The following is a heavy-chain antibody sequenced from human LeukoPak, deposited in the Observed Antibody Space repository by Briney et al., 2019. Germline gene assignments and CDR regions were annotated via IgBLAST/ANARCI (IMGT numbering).Heavy chain of an antibody. V-gene: IGHV3-21*01. Sequence: PGRSLRLSCAASGFTFSTYSMTWVRQAPGKGLEWVSFISGIGTYIYYPDSVKGRFTISRDNAKSSLYLQMSSLRAEDTATYYCARITGTSEYFDSWGQGTLVTVSS. J-gene: IGHJ4*02. CDR1: GFTFSTYS. CDR3: ARITGTSEYFDS. D-gene: IGHD1-20*01. CDR2: ISGIGTYI.